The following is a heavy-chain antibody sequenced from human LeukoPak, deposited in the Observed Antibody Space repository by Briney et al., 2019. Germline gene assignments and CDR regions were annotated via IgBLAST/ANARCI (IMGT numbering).Heavy chain of an antibody. Sequence: SETLSLTCTVSGGSISSYYWSWIRQPAGKGLEWIGRIYTSGSTNYNPSLKSRVTMSVDTSKNQFSLKLSSVTAADTAVYYCARENSGSSWYPNWFDPWGQGTLVTVSS. CDR2: IYTSGST. CDR3: ARENSGSSWYPNWFDP. V-gene: IGHV4-4*07. CDR1: GGSISSYY. J-gene: IGHJ5*02. D-gene: IGHD6-13*01.